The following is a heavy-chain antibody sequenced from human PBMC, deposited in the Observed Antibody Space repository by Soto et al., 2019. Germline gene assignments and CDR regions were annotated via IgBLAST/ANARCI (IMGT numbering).Heavy chain of an antibody. CDR2: ISSSSSTI. J-gene: IGHJ6*02. D-gene: IGHD2-15*01. V-gene: IGHV3-48*02. Sequence: GGSLRLSCAASGFTFSSYSMNWVRQAPGKGLELVSYISSSSSTIYYADSVKGRFTISRDNAKNSLYLQMNSLRDEDTAVYYCAREQVVAPTGYYYYGMDVWGQGTTVTVSS. CDR3: AREQVVAPTGYYYYGMDV. CDR1: GFTFSSYS.